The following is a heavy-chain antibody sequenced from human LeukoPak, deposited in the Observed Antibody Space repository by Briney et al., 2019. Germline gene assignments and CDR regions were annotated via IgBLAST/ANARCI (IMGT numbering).Heavy chain of an antibody. V-gene: IGHV4-4*02. CDR3: ARKLTAVAGYFDC. J-gene: IGHJ4*02. CDR2: IHESGST. Sequence: SGTLSLTCAVSGDSISSSHWWSWVRQPPGKGLEWIGEIHESGSTNYNPSLKSRVTISVDKFKSQFSLKLSSVTAADTAVYYCARKLTAVAGYFDCWGQGTLVTVSS. D-gene: IGHD6-19*01. CDR1: GDSISSSHW.